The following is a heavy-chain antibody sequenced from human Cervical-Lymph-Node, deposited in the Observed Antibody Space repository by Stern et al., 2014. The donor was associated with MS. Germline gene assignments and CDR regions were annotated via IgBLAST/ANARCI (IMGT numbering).Heavy chain of an antibody. CDR1: GFTFSTSG. D-gene: IGHD2-2*02. V-gene: IGHV3-30*18. Sequence: LQPGGSLRLSCAASGFTFSTSGMHWVRQAPGKGLDWVAVISYDGSNKYYVDSVRGRFTISRDNSKNTVYLQMNSLRIEDTGVYYCANAAALSCRSPSCYKAFEYWGQGIMVTVSS. J-gene: IGHJ4*02. CDR2: ISYDGSNK. CDR3: ANAAALSCRSPSCYKAFEY.